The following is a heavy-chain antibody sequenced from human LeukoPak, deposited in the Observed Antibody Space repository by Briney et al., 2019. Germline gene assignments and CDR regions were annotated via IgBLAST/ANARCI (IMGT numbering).Heavy chain of an antibody. CDR1: GDSVSSNSAA. CDR3: ASGKKKPRSGSPAGDAFDI. CDR2: TYYRSKWYN. V-gene: IGHV6-1*01. Sequence: SQTLSLTCAISGDSVSSNSAAWNWIRQSPSRGLEWLGRTYYRSKWYNDYAVSVKSRITINPDTSKNQFSLKLSSVTAADTAVYYCASGKKKPRSGSPAGDAFDIWGQGTMVTVSS. J-gene: IGHJ3*02. D-gene: IGHD1-26*01.